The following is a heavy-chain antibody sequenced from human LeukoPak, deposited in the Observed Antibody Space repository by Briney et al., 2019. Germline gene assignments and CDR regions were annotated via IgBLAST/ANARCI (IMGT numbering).Heavy chain of an antibody. CDR2: FDHADRET. D-gene: IGHD3-10*01. CDR3: ARDTTRGRNKYDYGSGNGY. CDR1: GYTLIDLF. V-gene: IGHV1-24*01. J-gene: IGHJ4*02. Sequence: ASVKVACKVSGYTLIDLFIHWVRQAPGRGLEWMGGFDHADRETIYAQKYQRRVTMTEDTCTDTAYMELSSLGDDDRAVYYCARDTTRGRNKYDYGSGNGYCGPGTLVTVSS.